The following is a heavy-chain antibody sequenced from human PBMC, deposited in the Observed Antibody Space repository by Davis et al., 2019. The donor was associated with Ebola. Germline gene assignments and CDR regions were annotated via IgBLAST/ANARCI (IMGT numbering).Heavy chain of an antibody. J-gene: IGHJ4*02. CDR3: ARYCHYTDCSYFDC. Sequence: PGGSLRLSCAASGFTFSNYDMSWVRHVPGKGLEWVSTFSASGGHTHYSDSVRGRFTISRDNSKNTLYLQMNSLRAEDTATYYCARYCHYTDCSYFDCWGQGTMVAVSS. CDR2: FSASGGHT. V-gene: IGHV3-23*01. D-gene: IGHD2-15*01. CDR1: GFTFSNYD.